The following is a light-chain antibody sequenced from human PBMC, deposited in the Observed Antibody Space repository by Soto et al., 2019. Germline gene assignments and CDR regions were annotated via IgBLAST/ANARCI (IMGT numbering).Light chain of an antibody. J-gene: IGKJ4*01. Sequence: VVLTQSPGTLSLSPGERATVSCRASQSVSSYLAWYQQKPGQAPRLLIYDASNRATGIPARFSGSGSGTDFTLTISSLEPEDFAVYYCQQRSNWPPLTFGGGTKVDIK. CDR1: QSVSSY. CDR3: QQRSNWPPLT. V-gene: IGKV3-11*01. CDR2: DAS.